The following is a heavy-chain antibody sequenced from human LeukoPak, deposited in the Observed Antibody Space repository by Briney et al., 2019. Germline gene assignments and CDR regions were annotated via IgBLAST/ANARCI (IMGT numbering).Heavy chain of an antibody. J-gene: IGHJ5*02. CDR1: GFTFSNYW. D-gene: IGHD3-3*01. V-gene: IGHV3-7*03. CDR2: IKLDGSEK. Sequence: GGSLRLSCAASGFTFSNYWMSWVRQAPGKGLEWVANIKLDGSEKDYVDSVKGRFTISRDNAKNSLYLQMNSLRSEDTAVYYCARESRITIFGVVTPLYNWFDPWGQGTLVTVSS. CDR3: ARESRITIFGVVTPLYNWFDP.